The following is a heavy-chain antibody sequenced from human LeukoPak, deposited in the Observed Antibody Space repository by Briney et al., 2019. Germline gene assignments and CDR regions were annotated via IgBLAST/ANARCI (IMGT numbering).Heavy chain of an antibody. Sequence: SETLSLTCTVSGGPISSGGYYWSWIRQHPGKGLEWIGYIYYSGSTYYNPSLKSRVTISVDASKNQFSLKLSSVTAADTAVYYCARQTIKYYYDSSEFDPWGQGTLVTVSS. D-gene: IGHD3-22*01. CDR3: ARQTIKYYYDSSEFDP. CDR2: IYYSGST. V-gene: IGHV4-31*03. CDR1: GGPISSGGYY. J-gene: IGHJ5*02.